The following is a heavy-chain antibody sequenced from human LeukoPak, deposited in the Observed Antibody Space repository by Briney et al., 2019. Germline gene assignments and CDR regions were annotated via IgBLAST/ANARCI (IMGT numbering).Heavy chain of an antibody. CDR2: INPNSGGT. D-gene: IGHD5-18*01. J-gene: IGHJ6*03. CDR3: ARGYVDTAMVRTYYYYMDV. V-gene: IGHV1-2*02. Sequence: ASVKVSCKASGYTFTGYYMHWVRQAPGQGREWMGWINPNSGGTNYAQKFQGRVTMTRDTSISTAYMELSRLRSDDTAVYYCARGYVDTAMVRTYYYYMDVWGKGTTVTISS. CDR1: GYTFTGYY.